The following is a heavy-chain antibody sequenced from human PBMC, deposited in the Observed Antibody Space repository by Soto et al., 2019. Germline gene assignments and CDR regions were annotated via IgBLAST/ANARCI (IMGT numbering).Heavy chain of an antibody. Sequence: EVQLVESGGGLVQPGRSLRLSCAASGFTFDDHAMHWVRQVPGKGLEWVSAVSWNSANIGYADSVKGRFTISRDNAKSSLSLKMNSLRPEDTARYYCARDFLVAEHPFYNNMDVWGQGTTVTVSS. J-gene: IGHJ6*02. V-gene: IGHV3-9*01. CDR3: ARDFLVAEHPFYNNMDV. CDR2: VSWNSANI. D-gene: IGHD1-1*01. CDR1: GFTFDDHA.